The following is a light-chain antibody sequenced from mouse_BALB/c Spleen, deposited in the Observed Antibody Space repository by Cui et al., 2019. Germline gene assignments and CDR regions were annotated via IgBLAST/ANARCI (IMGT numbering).Light chain of an antibody. CDR2: YTS. J-gene: IGKJ2*01. Sequence: DIQMTQSPSSLSASLGGKVTITCKASQDINKYIAWYQPLPGKAPMLLIHYTSTLHPGFPSRFSGSGSGRDYSFSISNLEPEDIATYYCLQYDNPYMYTFGGGTKLEIK. CDR1: QDINKY. V-gene: IGKV19-93*01. CDR3: LQYDNPYMYT.